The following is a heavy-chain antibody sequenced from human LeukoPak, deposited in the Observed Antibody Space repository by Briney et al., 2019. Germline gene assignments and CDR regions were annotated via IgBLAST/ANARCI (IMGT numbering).Heavy chain of an antibody. Sequence: GGSLRLSCAASGFTFSSYAMHWVRQAPGKGLEWVAVISYDGSNKYYADSVRGRFTISRDNSKNTLYLQMNSLRAEDTAVYYCARAFTGITMVRGVIDYWGQGTLVTVSS. V-gene: IGHV3-30-3*01. J-gene: IGHJ4*02. D-gene: IGHD3-10*01. CDR1: GFTFSSYA. CDR2: ISYDGSNK. CDR3: ARAFTGITMVRGVIDY.